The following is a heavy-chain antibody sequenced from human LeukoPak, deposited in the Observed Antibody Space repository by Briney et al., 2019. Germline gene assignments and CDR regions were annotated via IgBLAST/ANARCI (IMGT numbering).Heavy chain of an antibody. V-gene: IGHV3-53*04. J-gene: IGHJ4*02. CDR1: GFTVSSNY. CDR3: ARGALQLELDC. CDR2: IYSAGGT. Sequence: PGGSLRLSCAASGFTVSSNYMTWVRRAPGKGLEWVSLIYSAGGTYYTDFVKGRFTISRHSSKNTLYLQMNSLRAEDTAVYYCARGALQLELDCWGQGTLVTVSS. D-gene: IGHD1-1*01.